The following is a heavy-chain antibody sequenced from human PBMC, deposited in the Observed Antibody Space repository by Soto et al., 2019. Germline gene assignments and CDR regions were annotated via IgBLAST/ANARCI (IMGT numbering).Heavy chain of an antibody. J-gene: IGHJ4*02. CDR1: GDSVSSTSAA. CDR3: ARDYIPFYFDS. Sequence: SQTLSLTCAISGDSVSSTSAAWHWIRQFPSRGLEWLGRTYYRSKWYDDYALSLKSRITIKPDTSKNQFSLQLNSVTPEDTAVYYCARDYIPFYFDSWGQGTLVTVSS. CDR2: TYYRSKWYD. V-gene: IGHV6-1*01.